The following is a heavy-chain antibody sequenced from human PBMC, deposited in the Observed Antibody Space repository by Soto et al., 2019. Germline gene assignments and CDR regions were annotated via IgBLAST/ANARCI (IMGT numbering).Heavy chain of an antibody. V-gene: IGHV1-2*02. J-gene: IGHJ4*02. CDR2: INPNSGGT. Sequence: ASVKVSCKASGYTFTDYYIHWVRQAPGQGLQWMGWINPNSGGTNYAQTFQGRVSMTRDTSISTVYIHLSNPRSDDTAVYYCATTTVHFAPPAYLDSWGQGTLVTGSS. CDR1: GYTFTDYY. D-gene: IGHD4-17*01. CDR3: ATTTVHFAPPAYLDS.